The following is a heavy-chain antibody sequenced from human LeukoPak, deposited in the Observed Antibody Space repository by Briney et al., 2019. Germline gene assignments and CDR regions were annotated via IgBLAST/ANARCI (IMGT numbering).Heavy chain of an antibody. D-gene: IGHD3-22*01. V-gene: IGHV4-61*02. J-gene: IGHJ3*02. CDR1: GDSISSVTYY. CDR3: AREYRSGYCYVHDAFDI. Sequence: PSQTLSLTCTVSGDSISSVTYYWNWIRQSAGRGLEWIGRNYTSGDTHYTPSLKSRVTISVDTSKNEFSLKLTSVTAADAAMYYCAREYRSGYCYVHDAFDIWGQGTMVIVSS. CDR2: NYTSGDT.